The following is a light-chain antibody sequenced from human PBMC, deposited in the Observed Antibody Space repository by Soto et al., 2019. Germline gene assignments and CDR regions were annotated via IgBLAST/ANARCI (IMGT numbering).Light chain of an antibody. CDR2: AAS. J-gene: IGKJ1*01. Sequence: DIVLTQSACTLSLSPGERATLSCGASQSVSSSNLACYQQKPAQAPRLLIYAASRRAPGIPERFSGSGSGTDFTLTISSLGPEDFAVYYCQQYGSSGTFGQGTKVDI. CDR1: QSVSSSN. V-gene: IGKV3-20*01. CDR3: QQYGSSGT.